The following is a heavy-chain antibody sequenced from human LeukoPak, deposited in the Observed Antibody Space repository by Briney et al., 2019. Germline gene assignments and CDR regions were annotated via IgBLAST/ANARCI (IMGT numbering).Heavy chain of an antibody. Sequence: ASVKVSCKASGYTFTSYGISWVRQAPGQGLEWMGWISAYNGNTNYAQKLQGRVTMTTDTSTSTAYMELRSLRSDDTAVYYCARAWYSSGWYGPGGGYFDLWGRGTLVTVSS. D-gene: IGHD6-19*01. CDR1: GYTFTSYG. V-gene: IGHV1-18*01. CDR3: ARAWYSSGWYGPGGGYFDL. J-gene: IGHJ2*01. CDR2: ISAYNGNT.